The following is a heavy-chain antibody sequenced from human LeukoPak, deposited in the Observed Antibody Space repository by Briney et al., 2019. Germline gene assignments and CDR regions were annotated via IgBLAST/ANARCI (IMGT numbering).Heavy chain of an antibody. CDR2: IYSGGSA. D-gene: IGHD3-22*01. CDR1: GFTVSSNY. V-gene: IGHV3-53*01. CDR3: AGGGDYYDSRGYYSIPHY. Sequence: GGSLRLSCAASGFTVSSNYMSWVRQAPGKGLEWVSVIYSGGSAYYEDSVKGRFTISRDNSRNTLYLQMNSLRAEDTAVYYCAGGGDYYDSRGYYSIPHYWGQGTLVTVSS. J-gene: IGHJ4*02.